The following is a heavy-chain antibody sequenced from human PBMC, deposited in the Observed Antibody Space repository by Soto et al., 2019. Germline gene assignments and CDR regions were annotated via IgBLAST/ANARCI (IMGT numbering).Heavy chain of an antibody. CDR3: ARGPPSDSIAADGTLLYGSDAFDI. CDR1: GYTFTGYY. CDR2: SNPTSGGT. J-gene: IGHJ3*02. V-gene: IGHV1-2*04. Sequence: QVQLVQSGAEVKKPGASVKVSCKASGYTFTGYYMHWVRQAPGQGPEWMGWSNPTSGGTNYAQKCQGWVTMTRDTSISTAYMELSRLRSDDTAVYYCARGPPSDSIAADGTLLYGSDAFDIWGQGTMVTVSS. D-gene: IGHD6-13*01.